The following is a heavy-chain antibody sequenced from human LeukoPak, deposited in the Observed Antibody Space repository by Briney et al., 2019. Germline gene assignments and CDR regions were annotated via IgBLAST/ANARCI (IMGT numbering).Heavy chain of an antibody. J-gene: IGHJ4*02. CDR1: GFTFSSYV. CDR2: ISYDGGNK. V-gene: IGHV3-30*04. CDR3: ARSRPGTDFDY. D-gene: IGHD2-8*02. Sequence: PGRSLRLSCAASGFTFSSYVMHWVRQAPGKGLEWVAIISYDGGNKYYADSVKGRFTISRDNSKNTLYLQMNSLRAEDTAVYYCARSRPGTDFDYWGQGTLVTVSS.